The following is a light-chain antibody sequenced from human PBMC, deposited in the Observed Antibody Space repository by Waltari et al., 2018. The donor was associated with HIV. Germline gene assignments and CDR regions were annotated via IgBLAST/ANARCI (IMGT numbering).Light chain of an antibody. V-gene: IGKV3-20*01. Sequence: EIVLTQSPGTLSLSPGERATLSCRASQSVSSSYLAWYQQKPGQAPRLLIYGASRRATGLPDRFSGSGSGTDFTLTISRLEPEDFAVYYWQQYGRSVTFGGGTKVEIK. CDR2: GAS. CDR3: QQYGRSVT. J-gene: IGKJ4*01. CDR1: QSVSSSY.